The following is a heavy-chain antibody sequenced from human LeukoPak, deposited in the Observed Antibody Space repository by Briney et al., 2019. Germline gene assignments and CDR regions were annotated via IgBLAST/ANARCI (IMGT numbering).Heavy chain of an antibody. CDR3: ARDQFEVSRNWFDP. CDR1: GFTFSSYA. J-gene: IGHJ5*02. D-gene: IGHD5-24*01. V-gene: IGHV3-30*01. CDR2: ISYDGSNK. Sequence: GGSLRLSCAASGFTFSSYAMHWVRQAPGKGLEWVAVISYDGSNKYYADSVKGRFTISRDNSKNTLYLQMNSLRAEDTAVYYCARDQFEVSRNWFDPWGQGTLVTVSS.